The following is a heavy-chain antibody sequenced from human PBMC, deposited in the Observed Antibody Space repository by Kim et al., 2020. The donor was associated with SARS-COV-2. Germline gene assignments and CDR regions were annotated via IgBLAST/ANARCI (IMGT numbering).Heavy chain of an antibody. V-gene: IGHV1-46*01. D-gene: IGHD3-22*01. Sequence: SYAQKFQGRVTMTRDTSTSTVYMELSSLRSEDTAVYYCALTSSGYPYFDYWGQGTLVTVSS. J-gene: IGHJ4*02. CDR3: ALTSSGYPYFDY.